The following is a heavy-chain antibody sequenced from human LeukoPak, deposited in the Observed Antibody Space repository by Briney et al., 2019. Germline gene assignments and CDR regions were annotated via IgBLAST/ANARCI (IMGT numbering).Heavy chain of an antibody. J-gene: IGHJ4*02. D-gene: IGHD3-3*01. V-gene: IGHV4-30-2*01. Sequence: PSETLSLTCAVSGGSISSGGYSWSWIRQPPGKGLEWIGYIYHSGSTNYSPSLKSRVTISGDTSKNQFSLKLSSVTAADTAVYYCARAIRFLEWLSNWGQGTLVTVSS. CDR2: IYHSGST. CDR1: GGSISSGGYS. CDR3: ARAIRFLEWLSN.